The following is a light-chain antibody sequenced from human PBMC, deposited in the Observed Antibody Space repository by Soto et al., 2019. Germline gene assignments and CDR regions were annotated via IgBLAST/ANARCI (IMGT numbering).Light chain of an antibody. J-gene: IGKJ1*01. CDR1: QSISSW. Sequence: DIQMTQSPSTLSASVGDTVTVTCRASQSISSWLAWYQQQPGKAPKLLIYDASSLQSGVPSRFSGSGSGTQFSLTISSLQPDDFATYYCQQYNTYSWTFGQGTKVDIK. CDR3: QQYNTYSWT. CDR2: DAS. V-gene: IGKV1-5*01.